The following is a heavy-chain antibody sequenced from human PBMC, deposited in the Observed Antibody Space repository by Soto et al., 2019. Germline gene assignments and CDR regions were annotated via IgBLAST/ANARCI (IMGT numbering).Heavy chain of an antibody. CDR2: ISGSGAST. Sequence: PGGSLRLSCVASGFTFSKHALAWVRQAPGKGLEWVSAISGSGASTYDSDSVKGRFVISRDNSNDTLYLQMNSLKAEDTAVYYCARDVGGYNPNDYWGQGTLVTVSS. J-gene: IGHJ4*02. CDR3: ARDVGGYNPNDY. CDR1: GFTFSKHA. V-gene: IGHV3-23*01. D-gene: IGHD5-12*01.